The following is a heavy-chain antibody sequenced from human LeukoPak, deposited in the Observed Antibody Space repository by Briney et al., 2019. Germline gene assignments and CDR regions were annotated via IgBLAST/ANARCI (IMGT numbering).Heavy chain of an antibody. D-gene: IGHD3-10*01. J-gene: IGHJ4*02. V-gene: IGHV3-15*01. CDR1: GFTFTNAW. CDR2: IKSKGDDETT. Sequence: GGSLRLSCAASGFTFTNAWMSWVRQAPGKGLEWVGRIKSKGDDETTDYGAPVKGRFTMSRDDSRATLYLQMNSLKAEDTAVYYCTTDLGITMIRGVIVCWGQGALVTVSS. CDR3: TTDLGITMIRGVIVC.